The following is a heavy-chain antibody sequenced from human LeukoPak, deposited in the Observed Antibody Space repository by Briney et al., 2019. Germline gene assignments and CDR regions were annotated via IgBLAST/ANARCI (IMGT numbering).Heavy chain of an antibody. J-gene: IGHJ4*02. D-gene: IGHD2-2*01. CDR3: ARAGYCSSTSCFTPPSHYYFDY. CDR2: ISAYNGNT. Sequence: ASVKVFCKASGYTFTSYGISWVRQAPGQGLEWMGWISAYNGNTNYAQKLQGRVTMTTDTSTSTAYMELRSLRSDDTAVYYCARAGYCSSTSCFTPPSHYYFDYWGQGTLVTVSS. CDR1: GYTFTSYG. V-gene: IGHV1-18*01.